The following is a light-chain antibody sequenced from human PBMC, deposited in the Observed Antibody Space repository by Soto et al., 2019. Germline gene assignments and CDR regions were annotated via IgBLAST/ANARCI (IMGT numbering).Light chain of an antibody. Sequence: QSALTQPASVSGSPGQSITISCTGTGSDVGYYNYVSWYQQHPGRAPQLIIFQVTNRASGISARFSGSKSGDTASLTISGLQAEDEADYYCSSYTTSSSLYVFGTGTKVTVL. CDR2: QVT. J-gene: IGLJ1*01. CDR3: SSYTTSSSLYV. V-gene: IGLV2-14*01. CDR1: GSDVGYYNY.